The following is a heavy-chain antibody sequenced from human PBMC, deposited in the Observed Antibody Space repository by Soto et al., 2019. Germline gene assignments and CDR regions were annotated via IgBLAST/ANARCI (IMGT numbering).Heavy chain of an antibody. J-gene: IGHJ4*02. CDR1: GFTFSTYF. CDR3: ARAVPANFDS. Sequence: EVQLLESGGDLVQPGGSLRLSCAASGFTFSTYFMSWVRQAPGKGLEWVSGISSAGGNSYYAGSVGGRFPLSRDNSKNPIDPPMKSLSAEGTAVYYCARAVPANFDSWGRGTLVTVSS. CDR2: ISSAGGNS. V-gene: IGHV3-23*01. D-gene: IGHD2-2*01.